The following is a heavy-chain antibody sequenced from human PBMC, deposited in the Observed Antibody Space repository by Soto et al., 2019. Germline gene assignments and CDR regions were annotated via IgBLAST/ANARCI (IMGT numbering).Heavy chain of an antibody. D-gene: IGHD1-1*01. V-gene: IGHV3-15*01. Sequence: GGSLRLSCAASGFTFSNAWMSWVRQAPGKGLEWVGHIKSKTDGGTTDYAAPVKGRFTISRDDSKNTLYLQMNSLKTEDTAVYYCTIQTGTTSFFAFDIWGQGTMVTVSS. CDR1: GFTFSNAW. J-gene: IGHJ3*02. CDR3: TIQTGTTSFFAFDI. CDR2: IKSKTDGGTT.